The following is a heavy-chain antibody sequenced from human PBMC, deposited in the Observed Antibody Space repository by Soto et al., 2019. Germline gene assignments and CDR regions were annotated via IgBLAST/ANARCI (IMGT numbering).Heavy chain of an antibody. J-gene: IGHJ3*02. V-gene: IGHV3-33*01. CDR1: GFTFSSYG. D-gene: IGHD4-17*01. Sequence: GGSLRLSCAASGFTFSSYGMHWVRQAPGKGLEWVAVIWYDGSNKYYADSVKGRFTISRDNPKNTLYLQMNSLRAEDTAVYYCASRDYGETNAFDIWGQGTMVTVSS. CDR3: ASRDYGETNAFDI. CDR2: IWYDGSNK.